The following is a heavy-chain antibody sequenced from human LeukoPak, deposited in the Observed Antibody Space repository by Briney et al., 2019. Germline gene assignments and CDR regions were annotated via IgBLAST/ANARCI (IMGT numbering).Heavy chain of an antibody. Sequence: GGSLRLSCVASGLPIADFAMHWVRQAPGKGLEWVSLISGDGVSTFYADSVKGRFSISRDNSKNSLYLEMNSLRTEDAAMYHCAKESGKFDYWGQGTLVAVSS. V-gene: IGHV3-43*02. CDR2: ISGDGVST. J-gene: IGHJ4*02. CDR3: AKESGKFDY. CDR1: GLPIADFA.